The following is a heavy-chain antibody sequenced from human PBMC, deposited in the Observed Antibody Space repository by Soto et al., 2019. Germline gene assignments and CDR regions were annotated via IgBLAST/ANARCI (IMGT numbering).Heavy chain of an antibody. Sequence: LGESLKISCKVSGYSFTSYWIAWVRQMPGKGLEWMAIINPGDSETKYSPSFEGQVIISADKSINTAYLQWSSLEASDTAMYYCARHATYYDILSGYYFDYWGQGTQVTVSS. D-gene: IGHD3-9*01. V-gene: IGHV5-51*01. J-gene: IGHJ4*02. CDR3: ARHATYYDILSGYYFDY. CDR1: GYSFTSYW. CDR2: INPGDSET.